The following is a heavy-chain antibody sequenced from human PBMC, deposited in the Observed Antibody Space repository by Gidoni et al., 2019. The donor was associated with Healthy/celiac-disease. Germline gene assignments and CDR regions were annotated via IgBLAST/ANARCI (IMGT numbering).Heavy chain of an antibody. Sequence: EVQLLESGGGLVQSGGSLRLYCAASGLTLSSYAMSWVRHAPGKGLEWVSAICGSGGSTYYADSVKGRFTISRDNSKNTLYLQMNSLRAEDTAVYYCAKGGRVFLEWLLPRDWGQGTLVTVSS. D-gene: IGHD3-3*01. V-gene: IGHV3-23*01. J-gene: IGHJ4*02. CDR2: ICGSGGST. CDR1: GLTLSSYA. CDR3: AKGGRVFLEWLLPRD.